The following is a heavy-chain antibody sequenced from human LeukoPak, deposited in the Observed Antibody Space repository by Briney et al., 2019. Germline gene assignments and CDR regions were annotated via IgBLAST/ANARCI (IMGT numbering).Heavy chain of an antibody. Sequence: GGSLRLSCAASGFAFSRHGIHWVRQAPGKGLEWVAFIPYDGSNKFYADSVKGRLTISRDNSKNTLYLQMNSLRAEDTAVYYCAKGVGGSANYYYMDVWGKGTTVTVSS. CDR2: IPYDGSNK. J-gene: IGHJ6*03. CDR3: AKGVGGSANYYYMDV. CDR1: GFAFSRHG. V-gene: IGHV3-30*02. D-gene: IGHD3-10*01.